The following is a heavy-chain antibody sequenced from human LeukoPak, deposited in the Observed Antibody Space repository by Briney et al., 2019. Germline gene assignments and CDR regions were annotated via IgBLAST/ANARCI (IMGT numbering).Heavy chain of an antibody. J-gene: IGHJ4*02. Sequence: SETLSLTCTVSGGSLSSYYCNWFRQPPGKGLEWIGYIYNSVTTNYNPSLKIRVTISVDMSKNQFSLRLSSVTATDTAVYYCVTGGGWLPDYWGQGTLVTVSS. CDR3: VTGGGWLPDY. CDR2: IYNSVTT. V-gene: IGHV4-59*01. D-gene: IGHD3-22*01. CDR1: GGSLSSYY.